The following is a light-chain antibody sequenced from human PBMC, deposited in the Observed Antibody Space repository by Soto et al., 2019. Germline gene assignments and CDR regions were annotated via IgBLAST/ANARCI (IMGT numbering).Light chain of an antibody. CDR1: QSVSSN. CDR3: QQYNNWPPWT. Sequence: IVMTQSPATLSVSPGERATLSCRASQSVSSNLAWYQQKPGQAPRLLIYGASTRATGIPARFSGSGSGTEFTLTISRLQSDDFAVYYGQQYNNWPPWTFGQGTKVEIK. J-gene: IGKJ1*01. CDR2: GAS. V-gene: IGKV3-15*01.